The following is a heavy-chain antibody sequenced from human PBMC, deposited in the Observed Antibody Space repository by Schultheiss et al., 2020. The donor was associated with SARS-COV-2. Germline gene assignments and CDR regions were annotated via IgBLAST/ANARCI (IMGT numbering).Heavy chain of an antibody. J-gene: IGHJ4*02. CDR1: GFTFSSYW. CDR3: ARTNWFDY. V-gene: IGHV3-7*01. Sequence: GESLKISCAASGFTFSSYWMSWVRQAPGKGLEWVANIKQDGREKYYVDSVKGRFTISRDNSKNTLYLQMNSLRAEDTAVYYCARTNWFDYWGQGTLVTAPQ. CDR2: IKQDGREK.